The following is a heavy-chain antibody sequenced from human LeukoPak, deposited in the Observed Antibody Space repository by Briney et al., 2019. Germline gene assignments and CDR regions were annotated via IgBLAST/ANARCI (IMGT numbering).Heavy chain of an antibody. CDR3: ARALNGPEGY. J-gene: IGHJ4*02. D-gene: IGHD2-8*01. Sequence: PGGSLRLSCAASGFPFSSYSMNWVRQAPGKGLEWVSVIYSGGSTYYADSVKGRFTISRDNSKNTLYLQMNSLRAEDTAVYYCARALNGPEGYWGQGTLVTVSS. V-gene: IGHV3-53*01. CDR1: GFPFSSYS. CDR2: IYSGGST.